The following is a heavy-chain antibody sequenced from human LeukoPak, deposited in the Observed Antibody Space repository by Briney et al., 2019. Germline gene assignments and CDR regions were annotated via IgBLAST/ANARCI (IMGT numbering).Heavy chain of an antibody. V-gene: IGHV3-53*01. J-gene: IGHJ3*02. CDR3: ARESVVVTRVNAFDI. Sequence: GGYLRLSCAASGFTVSSNYMSWVRQAPGKGLEWVSVIYSGGSTYYADSVKGRFTISRDNSKNTLYLQMNSLRAEDTAVYYCARESVVVTRVNAFDIWGQGTMVTVSS. D-gene: IGHD2-21*02. CDR2: IYSGGST. CDR1: GFTVSSNY.